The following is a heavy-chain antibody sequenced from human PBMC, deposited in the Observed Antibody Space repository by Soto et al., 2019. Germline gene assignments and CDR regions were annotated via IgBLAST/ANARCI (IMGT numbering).Heavy chain of an antibody. D-gene: IGHD6-13*01. V-gene: IGHV3-53*01. CDR1: GVTVSNNY. CDR3: ARDPPGIAAGGAGA. CDR2: IYSGGDT. Sequence: EVQLVESGGGLILPGGSLRLSCAASGVTVSNNYMRWVRQAPGKGLEWVSLIYSGGDTHYAESVKGRFTISRDTSKNTVYLQMTSLRAEDTAVYYCARDPPGIAAGGAGAWGQGTLVTVSS. J-gene: IGHJ5*02.